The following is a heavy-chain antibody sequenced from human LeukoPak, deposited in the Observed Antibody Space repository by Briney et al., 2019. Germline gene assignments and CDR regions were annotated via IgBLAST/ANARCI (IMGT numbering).Heavy chain of an antibody. CDR2: IYHSGST. CDR1: GGSIRGSVY. Sequence: SETLSLTCSVSGGSIRGSVYWGWIRQPPGKGLEWIGYIYHSGSTYYNPSLKSRVTVSVDRSKNQFSLKLSSVTAADTAVYYCARESRSGYDSGWFDPWGQGTLVTVSS. J-gene: IGHJ5*02. D-gene: IGHD5-12*01. CDR3: ARESRSGYDSGWFDP. V-gene: IGHV4-30-2*01.